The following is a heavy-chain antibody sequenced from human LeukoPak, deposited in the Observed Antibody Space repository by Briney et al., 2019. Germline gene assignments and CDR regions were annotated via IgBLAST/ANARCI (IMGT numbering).Heavy chain of an antibody. Sequence: SETLSLTCAVYGGSFSSYYWSWIRQPPGKGLEWIGYISDSGSSNYNPSLKSRVTISVDTSKNQFSLKLSSVTAADTAVYYCARVGSYTWYYYFDYWGQGTLVTVSS. CDR2: ISDSGSS. D-gene: IGHD2-15*01. V-gene: IGHV4-59*01. CDR3: ARVGSYTWYYYFDY. CDR1: GGSFSSYY. J-gene: IGHJ4*02.